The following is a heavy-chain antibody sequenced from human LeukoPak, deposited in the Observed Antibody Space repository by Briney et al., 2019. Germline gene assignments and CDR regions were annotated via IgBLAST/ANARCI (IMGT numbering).Heavy chain of an antibody. CDR1: GYSFTSYW. J-gene: IGHJ6*02. CDR3: ARLEYSSSSGLGYYYYGMDV. V-gene: IGHV5-51*01. D-gene: IGHD6-6*01. CDR2: IYPGDSDT. Sequence: GESLKISCKGSGYSFTSYWIGWVRQMPGKGLEWMGIIYPGDSDTRYSPSFQGQVTISADKSISTAYLQWSSLKASDTAMYYCARLEYSSSSGLGYYYYGMDVWAKGPRSPSP.